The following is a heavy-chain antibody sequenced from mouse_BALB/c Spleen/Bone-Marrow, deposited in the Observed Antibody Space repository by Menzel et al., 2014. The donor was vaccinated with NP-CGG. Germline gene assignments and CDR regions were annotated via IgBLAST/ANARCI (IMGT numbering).Heavy chain of an antibody. CDR3: ARASYYYGSRYDY. Sequence: VQLQQSGPGLVAPSQSLSITCTVSGFSLTSYGVHWVRQPPGKGLEWLGVIGIVGSTNYNSALMSRLSISKDNSKSQVFLKMNSLQTDDTAMYYCARASYYYGSRYDYWGQGTTLSVSS. CDR1: GFSLTSYG. J-gene: IGHJ2*01. CDR2: IGIVGST. V-gene: IGHV2-9*02. D-gene: IGHD1-1*01.